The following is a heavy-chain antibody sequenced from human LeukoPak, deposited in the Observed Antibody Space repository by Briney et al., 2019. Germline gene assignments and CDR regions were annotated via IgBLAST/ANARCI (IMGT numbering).Heavy chain of an antibody. J-gene: IGHJ3*02. CDR2: INPSGGST. D-gene: IGHD4-23*01. CDR3: ARDGGNSARSFDI. CDR1: GYTFTSYY. V-gene: IGHV1-46*01. Sequence: ASVKVSCTASGYTFTSYYMHWVRQAPGQGLEWMGIINPSGGSTSYVQKFQGRVTMTRDMSTSTVYMELSSLRSEDTAVYYCARDGGNSARSFDIWGRGTMVTVSS.